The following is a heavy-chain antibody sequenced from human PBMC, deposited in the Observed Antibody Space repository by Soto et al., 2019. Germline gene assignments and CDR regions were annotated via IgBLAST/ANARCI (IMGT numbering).Heavy chain of an antibody. CDR2: TRNKANSYTT. D-gene: IGHD4-17*01. CDR3: ARVWFDYGGLYFDY. CDR1: GFTFSDHY. V-gene: IGHV3-72*01. J-gene: IGHJ4*02. Sequence: GGSLRLSCAASGFTFSDHYMDWVRQAPGKGLEWVGRTRNKANSYTTEYAASVKGRFTISRDDSKNSLYLQMNSLKTEGTAVYYCARVWFDYGGLYFDYWGQGTLVTVSS.